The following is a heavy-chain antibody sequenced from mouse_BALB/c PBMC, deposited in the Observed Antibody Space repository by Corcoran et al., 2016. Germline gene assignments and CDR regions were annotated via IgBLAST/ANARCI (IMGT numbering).Heavy chain of an antibody. CDR1: GYTFTTAG. D-gene: IGHD2-3*01. Sequence: QIQLVQSGPELKKPGETVRISCKASGYTFTTAGMQWVQKMPGKGLKWIGWINTHSGVPKYAEDFKGRFAFSLETSASTAYLQINNLKNEDMATYFCARGDGYLMDYWGQGTSVTVSS. V-gene: IGHV9-4*02. CDR2: INTHSGVP. J-gene: IGHJ4*01. CDR3: ARGDGYLMDY.